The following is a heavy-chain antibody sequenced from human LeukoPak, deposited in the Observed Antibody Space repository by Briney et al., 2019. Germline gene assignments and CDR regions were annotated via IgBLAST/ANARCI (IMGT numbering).Heavy chain of an antibody. D-gene: IGHD4-23*01. CDR1: GGSFSGYY. J-gene: IGHJ1*01. CDR2: INHSGST. Sequence: SETLSLTCAVYGGSFSGYYWSWIRQPPGKGLEWIGEINHSGSTNYNPSLKSRVTISVDTSKNQFSLKLSSVTAADTAVYYCVRGLLDGGIGSYFQHWGQGTLVTVSS. V-gene: IGHV4-34*01. CDR3: VRGLLDGGIGSYFQH.